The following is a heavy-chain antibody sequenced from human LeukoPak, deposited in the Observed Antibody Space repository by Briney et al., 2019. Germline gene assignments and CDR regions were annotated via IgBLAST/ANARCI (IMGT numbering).Heavy chain of an antibody. CDR1: GFTFSSYS. CDR2: ISSSSSYI. D-gene: IGHD4-17*01. J-gene: IGHJ4*02. V-gene: IGHV3-21*01. Sequence: GGSLRLSCAASGFTFSSYSMNWVRQAPGKGLEWVSSISSSSSYIYYADSVKGRFTISRDNSKNTLYLQMNSLRAEDTAVYYCARGHRDDYGDYGHTSALGYWGQGTLVTVSS. CDR3: ARGHRDDYGDYGHTSALGY.